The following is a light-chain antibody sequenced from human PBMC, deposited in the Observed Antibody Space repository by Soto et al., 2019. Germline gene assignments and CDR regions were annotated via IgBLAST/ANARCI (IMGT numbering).Light chain of an antibody. CDR3: QQYNNWPLT. V-gene: IGKV3-15*01. CDR1: QSVTNY. Sequence: EIFLTQSPDTLSLSPGERATLTCRASQSVTNYIAWYQQRPGQAPRLLIYGASTRATAIPARFSGSGSGTEFTLTISSLQSEDFAVYYCQQYNNWPLTFGGGTKVDIK. CDR2: GAS. J-gene: IGKJ4*01.